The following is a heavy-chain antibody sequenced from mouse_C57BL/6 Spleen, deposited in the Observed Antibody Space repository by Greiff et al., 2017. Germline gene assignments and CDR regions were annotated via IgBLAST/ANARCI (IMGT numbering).Heavy chain of an antibody. CDR1: GYAFSSYW. J-gene: IGHJ2*01. V-gene: IGHV1-80*01. CDR2: IYPGDGDT. D-gene: IGHD1-1*01. CDR3: ARGAITTVVATDY. Sequence: VQLQQSGAELVKPGASVKISCKASGYAFSSYWMNWVKQRPGKGLEWIGQIYPGDGDTNYNGKFKGKATLTAAKSSSTAYMQLSSLTSEDSAVYFCARGAITTVVATDYWGQGTTLTVSS.